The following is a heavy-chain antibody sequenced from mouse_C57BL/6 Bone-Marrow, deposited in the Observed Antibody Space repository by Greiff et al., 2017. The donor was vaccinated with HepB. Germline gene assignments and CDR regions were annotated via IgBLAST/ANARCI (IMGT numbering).Heavy chain of an antibody. D-gene: IGHD2-4*01. CDR3: VRPLYDYDLGAMDY. V-gene: IGHV10-1*01. CDR2: IRSKSNNYAT. J-gene: IGHJ4*01. CDR1: GFSFNTYA. Sequence: EVQLVESGGGLVQPKGSLKLSCAASGFSFNTYAMNWVRQAPGKGLEWVARIRSKSNNYATYYADSVKDRFTISRDDSESMLYLQMNNLKTEDTAMYYCVRPLYDYDLGAMDYWGQGTSVTVSS.